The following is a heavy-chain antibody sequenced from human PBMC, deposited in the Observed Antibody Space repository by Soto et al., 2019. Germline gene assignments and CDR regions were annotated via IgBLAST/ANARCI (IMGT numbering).Heavy chain of an antibody. CDR3: ARDHSHYDILTGFNYYYGMDV. D-gene: IGHD3-9*01. CDR2: IYYSGST. Sequence: PSETLSLTCSVSGGSISSYYWSWIRQPPGKGLEWIGYIYYSGSTNYNPSLKSRVTISVDTSKNQFSLKLSSVTAADTAVYYCARDHSHYDILTGFNYYYGMDVWGQGTTVTVSS. J-gene: IGHJ6*02. CDR1: GGSISSYY. V-gene: IGHV4-59*01.